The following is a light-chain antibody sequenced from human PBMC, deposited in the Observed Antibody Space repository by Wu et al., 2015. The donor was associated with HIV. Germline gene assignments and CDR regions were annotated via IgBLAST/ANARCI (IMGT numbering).Light chain of an antibody. CDR2: DAS. J-gene: IGKJ5*01. Sequence: EIVLTQSPDTLSASPGERATLSCRASQSVSRFLAWYQHKPGQAPRVLIYDASNRATGIPARFSGSGSGTDFTLTISSLEPEDFAVYYCQQRSNWPITFGQGTRLEIK. CDR1: QSVSRF. CDR3: QQRSNWPIT. V-gene: IGKV3-11*01.